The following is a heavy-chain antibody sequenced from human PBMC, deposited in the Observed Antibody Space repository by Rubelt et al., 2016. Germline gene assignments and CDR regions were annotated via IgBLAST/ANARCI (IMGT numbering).Heavy chain of an antibody. V-gene: IGHV4-38-2*02. CDR2: IYPSGST. CDR1: GYSISSGYY. J-gene: IGHJ4*02. D-gene: IGHD6-19*01. CDR3: ARDHSSGWYLEGFFDY. Sequence: QVQLQESGPGLVKPSEALSLTCTVSGYSISSGYYWGWIRQPPGKGLEWIGSIYPSGSTYYTPSLKSRVTISVDTSKNQFSLKLSSVTAADTAVYYCARDHSSGWYLEGFFDYWGQGTLVTVSS.